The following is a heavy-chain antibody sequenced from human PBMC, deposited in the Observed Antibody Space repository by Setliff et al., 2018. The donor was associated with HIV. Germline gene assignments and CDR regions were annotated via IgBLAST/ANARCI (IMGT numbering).Heavy chain of an antibody. V-gene: IGHV1-2*06. D-gene: IGHD3-10*01. CDR3: ANLVIIKSYFDY. CDR2: INPNSGGT. CDR1: GYTFTNYY. Sequence: ASVKVSCKASGYTFTNYYIHWVRQAPGQGLEWMGRINPNSGGTNYAQKFQGRVTMTRDTSINTAYMELSSLRSDDTAVYYCANLVIIKSYFDYWGQGTLVTVSS. J-gene: IGHJ4*02.